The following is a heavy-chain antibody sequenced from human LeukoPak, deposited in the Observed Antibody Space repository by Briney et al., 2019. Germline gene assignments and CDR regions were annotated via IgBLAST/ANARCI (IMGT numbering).Heavy chain of an antibody. Sequence: GASVEVSCKASGYTFTSYYMHWVRQAPGQGLEWMGIINPSGGSTSYAQKFQGRVTMTRDTSTSTVYMELSSLRSEDTAVYYCARDTDIVVSPALTDGMDVWGQGTTVTVSS. CDR3: ARDTDIVVSPALTDGMDV. J-gene: IGHJ6*02. CDR1: GYTFTSYY. CDR2: INPSGGST. D-gene: IGHD2-2*01. V-gene: IGHV1-46*01.